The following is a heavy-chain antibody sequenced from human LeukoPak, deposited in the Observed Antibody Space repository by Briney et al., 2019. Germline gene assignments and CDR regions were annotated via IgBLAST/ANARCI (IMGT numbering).Heavy chain of an antibody. D-gene: IGHD4-17*01. V-gene: IGHV1-2*02. J-gene: IGHJ6*02. CDR2: INPNSGGT. CDR1: GYTFTGYY. CDR3: AFGIGDHEYYYYYGMDV. Sequence: HWASVKVSCKASGYTFTGYYMHWVRQAPGQGLEWMGWINPNSGGTNYAQKFQGRVTMTRDTSISTAYMELSRLRSDGTAVYYCAFGIGDHEYYYYYGMDVWGQGTTVTVSS.